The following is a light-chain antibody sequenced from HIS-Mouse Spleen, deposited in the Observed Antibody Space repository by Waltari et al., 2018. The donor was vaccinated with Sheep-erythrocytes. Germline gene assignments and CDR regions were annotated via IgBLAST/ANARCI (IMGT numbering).Light chain of an antibody. CDR2: EVS. CDR1: TRAVGGYNF. V-gene: IGLV2-14*01. J-gene: IGLJ2*01. CDR3: SSYTSSSTQV. Sequence: PLTHPASGSPSPGHSLTISCTGPTRAVGGYNFVYWYQQHPGKAPKPMIYEVSNRPSGVSNRFSGSKSGNTASLTIAGLQAEDEADYYCSSYTSSSTQVFGGGTKLTVL.